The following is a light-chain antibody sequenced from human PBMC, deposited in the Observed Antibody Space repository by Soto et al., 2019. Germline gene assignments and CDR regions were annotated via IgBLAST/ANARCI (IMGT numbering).Light chain of an antibody. CDR1: QSVSSRS. CDR2: GAS. J-gene: IGKJ4*01. Sequence: IVSTQSPVTLSFYPGERAPLSCRASQSVSSRSLAWYQQKPGQAPRLLISGASSRAADIPDRFSGSGSGTDFTLTITRLEPEDFAVYYCQQYGSSFTFGGQATVDI. V-gene: IGKV3-20*01. CDR3: QQYGSSFT.